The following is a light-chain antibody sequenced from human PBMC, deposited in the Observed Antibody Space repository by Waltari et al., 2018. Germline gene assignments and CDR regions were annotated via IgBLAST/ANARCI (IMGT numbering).Light chain of an antibody. Sequence: EIVVTQSPATLSVSPGERATLSCKASQSISRFLNWYQHKPGQPPRLVIYDASNRPSGIPARFSGSGSGTDFTITINSLEPEDSAVYYCQQRSNWPPYTFGQGTKQEI. CDR1: QSISRF. J-gene: IGKJ2*01. V-gene: IGKV3-11*01. CDR2: DAS. CDR3: QQRSNWPPYT.